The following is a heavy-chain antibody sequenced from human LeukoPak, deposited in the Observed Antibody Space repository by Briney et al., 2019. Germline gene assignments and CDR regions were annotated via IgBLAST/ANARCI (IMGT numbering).Heavy chain of an antibody. CDR1: GGSISSSSYY. CDR2: IYYSGST. D-gene: IGHD6-19*01. CDR3: ARQTVRAVAGLDY. J-gene: IGHJ4*02. V-gene: IGHV4-39*01. Sequence: SETLSLTCTVSGGSISSSSYYRGWIRHPPGKRLERIGSIYYSGSTYYNPSLKSRVTISVDKSKNQFSLKLSSVTAADTAVYYCARQTVRAVAGLDYWGQGTLVTVSS.